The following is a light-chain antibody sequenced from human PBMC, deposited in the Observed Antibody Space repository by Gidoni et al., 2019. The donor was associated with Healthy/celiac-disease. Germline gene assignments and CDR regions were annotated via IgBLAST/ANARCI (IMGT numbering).Light chain of an antibody. CDR3: SSYTSSSTLEVV. V-gene: IGLV2-14*01. J-gene: IGLJ2*01. Sequence: QSALTQPASLSGSPGQSITISCTGTSSDVGGYNYVSWYQQPPGKAPKLMIYDVLNRPSGVSNRCSGSKSGKTASLTISGLQAEDEADYYCSSYTSSSTLEVVFGGGTKLTVL. CDR2: DVL. CDR1: SSDVGGYNY.